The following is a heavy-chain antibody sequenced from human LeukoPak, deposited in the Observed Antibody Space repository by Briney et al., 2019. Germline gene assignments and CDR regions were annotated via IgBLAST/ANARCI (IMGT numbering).Heavy chain of an antibody. CDR3: AKGPRYDYYYYMDV. Sequence: PGGSLRLSCAASGFTFSSFGMSWVRQAPGKGLEWVSAISGSGSSTYYADSVKGRFTISRDNSKNTMYLQMNSLRAEDTAVYYCAKGPRYDYYYYMDVWGKGTTVTISS. V-gene: IGHV3-23*01. J-gene: IGHJ6*03. CDR2: ISGSGSST. CDR1: GFTFSSFG.